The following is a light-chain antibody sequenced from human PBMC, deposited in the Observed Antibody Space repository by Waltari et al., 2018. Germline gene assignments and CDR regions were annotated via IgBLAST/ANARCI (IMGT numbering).Light chain of an antibody. J-gene: IGKJ1*01. CDR3: QHNYGTPWT. Sequence: IQMTQTPSSLSASVGDRVTITCWASENVNNYLNWYQQKPGKAPKLLIYKASTLQSGVPSRFSGSGSGTDYTFTISSLQSEDVATYYCQHNYGTPWTFGQGTKVEIK. CDR2: KAS. V-gene: IGKV1-39*01. CDR1: ENVNNY.